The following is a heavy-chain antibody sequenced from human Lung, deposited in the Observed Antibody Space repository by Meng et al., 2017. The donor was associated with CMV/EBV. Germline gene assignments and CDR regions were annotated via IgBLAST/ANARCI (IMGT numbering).Heavy chain of an antibody. J-gene: IGHJ6*02. CDR1: GGSISSYY. CDR2: IYYSGST. CDR3: ARSDFGSGYGMDV. V-gene: IGHV4-59*01. Sequence: SETLSLXXTVSGGSISSYYWSWIRQPPGKGLEWIGYIYYSGSTNYNPSLKSRVTISVDTSKNQFSLKLSSVTAADTAVYYCARSDFGSGYGMDVWGQGTTVTVSS. D-gene: IGHD3-3*01.